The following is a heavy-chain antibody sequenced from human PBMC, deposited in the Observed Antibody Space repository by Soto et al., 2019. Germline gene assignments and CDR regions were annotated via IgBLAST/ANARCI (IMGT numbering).Heavy chain of an antibody. J-gene: IGHJ5*02. CDR1: GFTFSSYS. V-gene: IGHV3-21*01. CDR3: ARDTYYYGSGSYSP. D-gene: IGHD3-10*01. Sequence: EVQLVESGGGLVKPGGSLRLSCAASGFTFSSYSMNWVRQAPGKGLEWVSSISSSSSYIYHADSVKGRFTISRDNAKNSLYLQMNSLRAEDTAVYYCARDTYYYGSGSYSPWGQGTLVTVSS. CDR2: ISSSSSYI.